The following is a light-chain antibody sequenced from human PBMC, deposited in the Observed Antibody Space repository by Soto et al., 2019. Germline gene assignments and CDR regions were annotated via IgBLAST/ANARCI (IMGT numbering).Light chain of an antibody. CDR3: QQYGSVPWT. CDR2: GAS. J-gene: IGKJ1*01. V-gene: IGKV3-20*01. CDR1: QSVSSSY. Sequence: EIVLTQSPGTLSLSPGERATLSCRASQSVSSSYLTWYQQRPGQAPRLLIYGASSRAAGIPDRFSGSGSGTDFTLTSRRLEPEYFAVYYCQQYGSVPWTFGQGTKVQIK.